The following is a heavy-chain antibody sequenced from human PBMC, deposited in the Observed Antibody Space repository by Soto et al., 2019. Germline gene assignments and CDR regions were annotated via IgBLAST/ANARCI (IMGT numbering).Heavy chain of an antibody. CDR2: IFHNGNT. CDR3: ESARWDF. V-gene: IGHV4-39*02. D-gene: IGHD2-15*01. Sequence: PSETLSLTCTVSGGSISSSSYYWGWIRQPPGRGLEWIGEIFHNGNTNYNPSLTSRVTVSIDTSRNHFSLKLTSVTAADTAVYYCESARWDFWGQGILVTVSS. J-gene: IGHJ4*02. CDR1: GGSISSSSYY.